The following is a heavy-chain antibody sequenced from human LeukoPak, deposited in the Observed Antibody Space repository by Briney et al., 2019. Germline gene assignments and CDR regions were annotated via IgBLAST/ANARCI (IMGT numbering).Heavy chain of an antibody. D-gene: IGHD7-27*01. CDR3: ARDITGDSSGGSEQ. V-gene: IGHV3-66*01. Sequence: GGSLRLSCAASGFTVSSNYMSWVRQAPGKGLEWVSVIYSGGSTYYADSVKGRFTISRDNSKNTLYLQMNSLRAEDTAVYYCARDITGDSSGGSEQWGQGTLVTVSS. CDR2: IYSGGST. CDR1: GFTVSSNY. J-gene: IGHJ4*02.